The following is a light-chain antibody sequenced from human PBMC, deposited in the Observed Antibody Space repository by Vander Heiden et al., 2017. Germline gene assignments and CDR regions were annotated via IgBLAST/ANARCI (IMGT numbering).Light chain of an antibody. CDR1: QSVNSN. J-gene: IGKJ2*03. CDR3: QQYNNWPPYS. CDR2: GAS. V-gene: IGKV3-15*01. Sequence: EIVMTQSPGTLSVSPGERATLSCRASQSVNSNLAWYQQKVGQAPRLLIYGASTRATGNPVRFSGSGYGTEFTLTISSLQSEDFAVYYCQQYNNWPPYSFGQGTKLEI.